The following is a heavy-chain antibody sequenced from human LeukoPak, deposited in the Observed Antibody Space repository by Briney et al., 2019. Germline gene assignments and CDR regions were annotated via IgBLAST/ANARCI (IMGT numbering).Heavy chain of an antibody. Sequence: GGSLRLSCAASGFTFSSYAMTWVRQAPGKGLEWVSAISGSGDSTYYADSVKGRFTISRDNSKSTLYLQMNSLRAEDTALYYCAKTYYDIWSGYYGGWFDPWGQGTLVTVAS. CDR1: GFTFSSYA. D-gene: IGHD3-3*01. CDR2: ISGSGDST. CDR3: AKTYYDIWSGYYGGWFDP. J-gene: IGHJ5*02. V-gene: IGHV3-23*01.